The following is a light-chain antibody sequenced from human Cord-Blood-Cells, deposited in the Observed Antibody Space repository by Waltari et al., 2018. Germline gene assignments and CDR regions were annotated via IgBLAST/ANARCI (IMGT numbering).Light chain of an antibody. Sequence: QSALTQPASVSGSPGQSITISCTGTSSDFGGYNYVSWYQQHPGKDPKLMIYDVSNRPAGVSNRFSGSKSGNTASLTISGLQAEDEADYYCSSYTSSSTYVFGTGTKVTVL. CDR2: DVS. J-gene: IGLJ1*01. CDR1: SSDFGGYNY. CDR3: SSYTSSSTYV. V-gene: IGLV2-14*03.